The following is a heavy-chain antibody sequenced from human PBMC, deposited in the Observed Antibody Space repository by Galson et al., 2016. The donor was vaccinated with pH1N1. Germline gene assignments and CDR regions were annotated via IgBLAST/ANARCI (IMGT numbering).Heavy chain of an antibody. V-gene: IGHV5-51*01. CDR2: IYPRDSDT. Sequence: QSGAEVKKPGESVKISCKGSGYSFSTSWIGWVRQMPGKGLEWMGIIYPRDSDTHYSPSFQGQVTISADNSISTAYLQWSSLQASDTAMFVCSRLAGSGYKPGYFDLWGRGTLVSASS. CDR3: SRLAGSGYKPGYFDL. CDR1: GYSFSTSW. D-gene: IGHD5-12*01. J-gene: IGHJ2*01.